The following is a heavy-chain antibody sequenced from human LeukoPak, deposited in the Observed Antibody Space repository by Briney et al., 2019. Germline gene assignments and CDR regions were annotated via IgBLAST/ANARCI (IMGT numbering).Heavy chain of an antibody. J-gene: IGHJ4*02. D-gene: IGHD3-22*01. CDR2: INHSGST. Sequence: GSLRLSCVVSGFTFNRCWMYWVRQAPGKGLEWIGEINHSGSTNYNPSLKSRVTISVDTSKNQFSLKLSSVTAADTAVYYCARLLVGVITTHSGDCWGQGTLVTVSS. CDR3: ARLLVGVITTHSGDC. V-gene: IGHV4-34*01. CDR1: GFTFNRCW.